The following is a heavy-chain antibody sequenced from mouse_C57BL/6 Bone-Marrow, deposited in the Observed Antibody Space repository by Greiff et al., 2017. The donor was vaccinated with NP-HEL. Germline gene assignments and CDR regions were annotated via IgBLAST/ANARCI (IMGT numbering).Heavy chain of an antibody. CDR3: AKSLYYYGSSYGEY. D-gene: IGHD1-1*01. J-gene: IGHJ2*01. CDR1: GYSFTSYY. CDR2: IYPGSGNT. Sequence: VQLQQSGPELAKPGASVKISCKASGYSFTSYYIHWVKQRPGQGLEWIGWIYPGSGNTKYNEKFKGKATLTADTSSSTAYMQLSSLTSEDSAVYYCAKSLYYYGSSYGEYWGQGTTLTVSS. V-gene: IGHV1-66*01.